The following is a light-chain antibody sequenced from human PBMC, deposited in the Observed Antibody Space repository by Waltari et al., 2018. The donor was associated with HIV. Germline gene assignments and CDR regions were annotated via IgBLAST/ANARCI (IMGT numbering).Light chain of an antibody. J-gene: IGKJ4*01. Sequence: EIVSTQSPGTLSLSPGERATLSCRASQSVSSSYLAWYQQKPGQTPRLLIYGASSRAAGIPDRFSGSGSGTDFTLTFSRLEPEDFAVYYCQQYGSSLPLTFGGGTKVEIK. V-gene: IGKV3-20*01. CDR2: GAS. CDR1: QSVSSSY. CDR3: QQYGSSLPLT.